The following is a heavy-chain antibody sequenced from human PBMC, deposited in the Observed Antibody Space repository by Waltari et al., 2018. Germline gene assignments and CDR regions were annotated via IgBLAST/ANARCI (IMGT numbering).Heavy chain of an antibody. CDR3: AGDSSVGDGYNYDY. D-gene: IGHD5-12*01. V-gene: IGHV4-38-2*02. CDR1: GYSISSGYY. CDR2: IYHSGST. Sequence: QVQLQESGPGLVKPSETLSLTCAVSGYSISSGYYWGWIRPPPGKGLEWIGSIYHSGSTYSNPSLKSRVTISVDTSKNQFSLKLSSVTAADTAVYYCAGDSSVGDGYNYDYWGQGTLVTVSS. J-gene: IGHJ4*02.